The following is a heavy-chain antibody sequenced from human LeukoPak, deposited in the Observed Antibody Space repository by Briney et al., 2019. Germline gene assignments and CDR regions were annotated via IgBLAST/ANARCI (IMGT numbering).Heavy chain of an antibody. D-gene: IGHD3-10*01. V-gene: IGHV3-74*01. CDR1: GFTFSSYW. CDR2: INSDGSST. Sequence: GGSLRLSCAASGFTFSSYWMHWVRQAPGKGLVWVSRINSDGSSTSYADSVKGRFTISRDNSKNTLYLQMNSLRAEDTAVYYCAKDGSGSRYRDYAFDIWGQGTMVTVSS. J-gene: IGHJ3*02. CDR3: AKDGSGSRYRDYAFDI.